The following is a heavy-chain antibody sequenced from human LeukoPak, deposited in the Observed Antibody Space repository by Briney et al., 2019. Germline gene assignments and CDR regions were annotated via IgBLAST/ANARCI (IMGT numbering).Heavy chain of an antibody. CDR3: VKDAWPRNGIYDLFDI. D-gene: IGHD3-16*01. V-gene: IGHV3-23*01. J-gene: IGHJ3*02. CDR1: GFTITDFA. Sequence: GGSLRLSCAASGFTITDFAMNWVRRAPGRGLEWVSFVGGDYKTFYRDSVQGRFTVSRDDSKNTLSLQMNNLRLEDTAIYYCVKDAWPRNGIYDLFDIWGPGTTVTVSS. CDR2: VGGDYKT.